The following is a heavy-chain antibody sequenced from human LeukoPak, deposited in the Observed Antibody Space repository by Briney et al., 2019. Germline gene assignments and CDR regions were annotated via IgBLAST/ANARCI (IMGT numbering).Heavy chain of an antibody. CDR3: AKDMQGSY. Sequence: GGSLRLSCAASGFSFNSAAMAWVRQAPGKGLEWVSLISSSGANAYYADSVRGRFSISRDNSKNTLYLQMNGLRAEDTAIYYCAKDMQGSYWGQGTLVTVSS. J-gene: IGHJ4*02. CDR1: GFSFNSAA. D-gene: IGHD2-2*01. V-gene: IGHV3-23*01. CDR2: ISSSGANA.